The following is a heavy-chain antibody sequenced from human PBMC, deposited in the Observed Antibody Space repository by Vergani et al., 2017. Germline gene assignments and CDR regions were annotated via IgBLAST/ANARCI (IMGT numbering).Heavy chain of an antibody. CDR2: IYYSGST. CDR1: GGSISSSSYY. D-gene: IGHD3-22*01. Sequence: QLQLQESGPGLVKPSETLSLTCTVSGGSISSSSYYWGWIRQPPGKGLEWIGSIYYSGSTYYNPSLTSRVTISVDTSKNQFSLKLSSVTAADTAVYYCARVRRGFKYFDYWGQGTLVTVSS. V-gene: IGHV4-39*07. J-gene: IGHJ4*02. CDR3: ARVRRGFKYFDY.